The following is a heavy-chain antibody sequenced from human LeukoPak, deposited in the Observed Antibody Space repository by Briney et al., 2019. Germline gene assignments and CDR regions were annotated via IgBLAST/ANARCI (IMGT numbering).Heavy chain of an antibody. J-gene: IGHJ4*02. CDR2: FDPEDGET. CDR3: ALRGPVRQKIDY. CDR1: GYTLTELS. V-gene: IGHV1-24*01. Sequence: GASVKVSCKVSGYTLTELSMHWVRQAPGKGLEWMGGFDPEDGETIYAQKFQGRVTMTEDTSTDTAYMELSSLRSEDTAVYYCALRGPVRQKIDYWGQGTLVTVSS.